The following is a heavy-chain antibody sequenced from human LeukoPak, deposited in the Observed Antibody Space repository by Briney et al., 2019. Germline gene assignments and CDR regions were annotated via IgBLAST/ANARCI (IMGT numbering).Heavy chain of an antibody. V-gene: IGHV5-51*01. D-gene: IGHD2-8*01. J-gene: IGHJ3*02. CDR2: IYPGDSDT. Sequence: GESLKISCKGSGYSFTSYWIGWVRQMPGKGLEWMGIIYPGDSDTRYSPSFQGQVTISGDKSISTAYLQWSSLKASDTAIYYCARPLSHTVFNAFDIWGQGTSVTVSS. CDR1: GYSFTSYW. CDR3: ARPLSHTVFNAFDI.